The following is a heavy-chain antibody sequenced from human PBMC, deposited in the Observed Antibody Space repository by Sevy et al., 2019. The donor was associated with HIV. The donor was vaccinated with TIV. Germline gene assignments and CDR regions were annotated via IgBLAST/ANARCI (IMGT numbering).Heavy chain of an antibody. J-gene: IGHJ4*02. D-gene: IGHD6-19*01. V-gene: IGHV3-23*01. CDR1: GFTFSSYA. Sequence: GGSLRLSCAASGFTFSSYAMSWVRQAPGKGLEWVSAISGSGGSTYYADSVNGRFTISRDNSKNTLYLQMNSLRAEDTAVYYCAKDRVDSRLVSDYWGQGTLVTVSS. CDR2: ISGSGGST. CDR3: AKDRVDSRLVSDY.